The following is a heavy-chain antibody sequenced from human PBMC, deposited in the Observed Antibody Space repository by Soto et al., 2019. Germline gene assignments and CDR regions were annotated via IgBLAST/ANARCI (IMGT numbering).Heavy chain of an antibody. Sequence: SETLSLTCTVSGGSISGGDYYWSWIRQPPGKGLEWIGYIYYSGSTSYNPSLKSRVTISVDTSKNQFSLKLSSLTAADTAVYYCARDRPHCSSTTCHRSGMDVWGQGTTVTVSS. CDR2: IYYSGST. V-gene: IGHV4-30-4*01. D-gene: IGHD2-2*01. J-gene: IGHJ6*02. CDR1: GGSISGGDYY. CDR3: ARDRPHCSSTTCHRSGMDV.